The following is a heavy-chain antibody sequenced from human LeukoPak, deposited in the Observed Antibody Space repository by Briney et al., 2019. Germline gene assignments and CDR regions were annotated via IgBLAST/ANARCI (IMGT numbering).Heavy chain of an antibody. V-gene: IGHV3-30*03. J-gene: IGHJ4*02. CDR2: ISYDGSNK. D-gene: IGHD2-21*02. CDR3: ASPHIVVVTATELDY. CDR1: GFTFSSYG. Sequence: PGGSLRLSCAASGFTFSSYGMHWVRQAPGKGLEWVAVISYDGSNKYYADSVKGRFTISRDNSKNTLYLQMDSLTAEDTAVYYCASPHIVVVTATELDYWGQGTLVTVSS.